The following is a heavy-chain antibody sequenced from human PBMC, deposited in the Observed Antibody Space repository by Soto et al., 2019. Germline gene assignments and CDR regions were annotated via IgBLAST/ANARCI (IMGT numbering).Heavy chain of an antibody. Sequence: SETLSLTCTVSGGSISSGGYYWSWIRQHPGKGLEWIGYIYYIGSTYYNPSLKSRVSISVDTSKNQFSLKLSSVTAEDTAVYYCANTLIAAAYYYGMDVWGQGTTVTVSS. V-gene: IGHV4-31*03. J-gene: IGHJ6*02. D-gene: IGHD6-13*01. CDR1: GGSISSGGYY. CDR3: ANTLIAAAYYYGMDV. CDR2: IYYIGST.